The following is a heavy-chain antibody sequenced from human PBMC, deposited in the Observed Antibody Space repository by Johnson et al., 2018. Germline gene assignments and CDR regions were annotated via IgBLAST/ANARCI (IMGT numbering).Heavy chain of an antibody. D-gene: IGHD3-22*01. CDR2: MYPSGST. CDR1: GFSVSDNY. CDR3: ARYHYDSSGFEGFDV. J-gene: IGHJ3*01. Sequence: VQLVESGGGLARPGGSLRVSCAASGFSVSDNYMSWVRQASGKGPECVSIMYPSGSTYYAESVKGRFTISRDNSSTTLVLQMNSLRPEDTAVYFCARYHYDSSGFEGFDVWGQGTMVTVSS. V-gene: IGHV3-66*02.